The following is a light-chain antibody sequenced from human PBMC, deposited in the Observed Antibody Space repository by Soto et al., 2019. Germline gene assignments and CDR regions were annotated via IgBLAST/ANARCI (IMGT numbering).Light chain of an antibody. J-gene: IGKJ5*01. CDR1: QSVSSSY. CDR2: GAS. V-gene: IGKV3-20*01. Sequence: EIVLTQSPGTLSLSPGERATLSCRASQSVSSSYLAWYQQKPGQAPRLLIYGASSRATGIPDRFSGSGSGTDFTLTISKLGPEDFAVYYGQQYGSSPVTFDQGTRLEIK. CDR3: QQYGSSPVT.